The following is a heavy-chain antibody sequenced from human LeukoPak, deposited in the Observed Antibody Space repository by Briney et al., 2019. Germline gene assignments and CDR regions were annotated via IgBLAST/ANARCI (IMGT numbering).Heavy chain of an antibody. CDR3: AREAESERLWFGASPLHYYYYMDV. CDR1: GYTFTGYY. Sequence: GASVKVSCKASGYTFTGYYMHWVRQAPGQGLEWMGGIIPIFGTANYAQKLQGRVTMTTDTSTSTAYMELRSLRSDDTAVYYCAREAESERLWFGASPLHYYYYMDVWGKGTTVTVSS. D-gene: IGHD3-10*01. V-gene: IGHV1-18*04. CDR2: IIPIFGTA. J-gene: IGHJ6*03.